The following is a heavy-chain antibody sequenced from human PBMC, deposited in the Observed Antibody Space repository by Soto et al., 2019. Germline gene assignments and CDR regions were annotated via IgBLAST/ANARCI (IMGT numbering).Heavy chain of an antibody. CDR1: GFTFSSYW. CDR3: ARRPAYYYYGMDV. J-gene: IGHJ6*02. V-gene: IGHV3-7*05. Sequence: GGSLRLSCAASGFTFSSYWMSWVRQAPGKGLEWVANIKQDGSEKYYVDSVKGRFTISRDNAKNSLYLQMNSLRAEDTAVYYCARRPAYYYYGMDVWGQGTTVTVSS. CDR2: IKQDGSEK.